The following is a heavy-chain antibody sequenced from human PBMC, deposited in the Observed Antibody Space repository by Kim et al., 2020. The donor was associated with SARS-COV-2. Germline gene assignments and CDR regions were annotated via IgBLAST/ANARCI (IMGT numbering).Heavy chain of an antibody. CDR1: GGSISSSSYY. CDR3: ARHERHNWRNYADNFDY. J-gene: IGHJ4*02. V-gene: IGHV4-39*01. CDR2: IYYSGST. Sequence: SETLSLTCTVSGGSISSSSYYWGWIRQPPGKGLEWIGSIYYSGSTYYNPSLKSRVTISVDTSKNQFSLKLSSVTAADTAVYYCARHERHNWRNYADNFDYWGQGTLVTVSS. D-gene: IGHD1-20*01.